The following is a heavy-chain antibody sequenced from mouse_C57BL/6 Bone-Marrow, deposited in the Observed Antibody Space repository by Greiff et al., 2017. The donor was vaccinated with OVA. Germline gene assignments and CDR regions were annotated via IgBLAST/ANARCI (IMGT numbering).Heavy chain of an antibody. J-gene: IGHJ4*01. Sequence: VQLKESGPELVKPGASVKIPCKASGYTFTDYNMDWVKQSHGKSLEWIGDINPNNGGTIYNQKFKGKATLTVDKSSSTAYMELRSLTSEDTAVYYCARRGGGTYYAMYYWGQGTSVTASS. CDR3: ARRGGGTYYAMYY. CDR1: GYTFTDYN. D-gene: IGHD3-1*01. V-gene: IGHV1-18*01. CDR2: INPNNGGT.